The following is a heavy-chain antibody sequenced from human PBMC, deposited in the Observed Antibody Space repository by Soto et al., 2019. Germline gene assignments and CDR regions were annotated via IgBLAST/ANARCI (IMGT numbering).Heavy chain of an antibody. CDR1: GGSISSYY. J-gene: IGHJ4*02. D-gene: IGHD6-13*01. CDR3: ASRRGVAAEPYFDY. V-gene: IGHV4-59*01. CDR2: IYYSGST. Sequence: SETLSLTCTVSGGSISSYYWSWIRQPPGKGLEWIGYIYYSGSTNYNPSLKSRVTISVDTSKTQFSLKLSSVTAADTAVYYCASRRGVAAEPYFDYWGQGALVTVSS.